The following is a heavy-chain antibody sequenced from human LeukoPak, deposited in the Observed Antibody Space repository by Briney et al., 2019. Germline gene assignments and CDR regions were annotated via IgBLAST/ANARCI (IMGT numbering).Heavy chain of an antibody. V-gene: IGHV3-23*01. CDR3: AALGASWGELSFDY. D-gene: IGHD3-16*02. J-gene: IGHJ4*02. CDR1: GFTFSSYA. Sequence: PGGSLRLSCAASGFTFSSYAMSWVRQAPGRGLEWVSTISGSGGFTYYADSVKGRFTISRDNSKNTLYLQMNSLRAEDTAVYYSAALGASWGELSFDYWGQGTLVTVSS. CDR2: ISGSGGFT.